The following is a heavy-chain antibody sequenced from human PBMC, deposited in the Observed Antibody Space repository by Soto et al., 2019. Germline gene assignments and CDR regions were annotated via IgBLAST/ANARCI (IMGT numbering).Heavy chain of an antibody. V-gene: IGHV1-8*01. CDR2: MNAKSGDT. CDR3: ARRNHFNYAGFDV. D-gene: IGHD3-16*01. Sequence: KVSCTASGSPCIDFDINWLRQTSGQGPEWMGWMNAKSGDTFFAQRFQGKFNMTWDTSLSTAYMEVGSLTSDDTAMYYCARRNHFNYAGFDVWGQGTTVTVSS. J-gene: IGHJ6*02. CDR1: GSPCIDFD.